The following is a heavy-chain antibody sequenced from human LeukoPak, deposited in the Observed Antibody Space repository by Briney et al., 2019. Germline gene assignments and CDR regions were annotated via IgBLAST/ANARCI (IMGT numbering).Heavy chain of an antibody. Sequence: GGSLRLSCAASGFTFSSYAMSWVRQAPGKGLEWVSAISGSGGSTYYADSVKGRFTISRDNSKNTLYLQMNSLRAEDTAVYYCAKGGYYGFWSGYFPFDYWGQGTLVTVSS. D-gene: IGHD3-3*01. J-gene: IGHJ4*02. CDR3: AKGGYYGFWSGYFPFDY. V-gene: IGHV3-23*01. CDR2: ISGSGGST. CDR1: GFTFSSYA.